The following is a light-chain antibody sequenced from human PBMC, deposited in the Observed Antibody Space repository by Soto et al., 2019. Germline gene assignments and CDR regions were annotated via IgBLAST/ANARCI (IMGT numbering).Light chain of an antibody. J-gene: IGKJ1*01. CDR2: GAS. CDR3: QHYSSQT. Sequence: EIVVTQSPGTLSLYPGERATLSCRASQSVSSNYLAWYQQRPGQAPRLLIYGASSRATGIPDRFSGSGSGTDFTLAISRLEPEDSAVYFCQHYSSQTFGQGTKVDIK. V-gene: IGKV3-20*01. CDR1: QSVSSNY.